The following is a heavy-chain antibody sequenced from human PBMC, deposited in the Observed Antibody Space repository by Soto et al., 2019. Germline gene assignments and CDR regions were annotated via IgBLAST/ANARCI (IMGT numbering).Heavy chain of an antibody. J-gene: IGHJ4*02. D-gene: IGHD3-22*01. CDR2: IIPIFGTA. V-gene: IGHV1-69*13. CDR1: GGTFSSYA. Sequence: GASVKVSCKASGGTFSSYAISWVRQAPGQGLEWMGGIIPIFGTANYAQKFQGRVTITADESTSTAYMELSSLRSEDTAVYYCARARYYYDSSGHTYFDPWGQGTLVTVSS. CDR3: ARARYYYDSSGHTYFDP.